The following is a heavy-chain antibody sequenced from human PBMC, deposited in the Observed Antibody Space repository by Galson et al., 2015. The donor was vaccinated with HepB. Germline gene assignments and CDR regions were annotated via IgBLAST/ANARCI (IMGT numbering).Heavy chain of an antibody. D-gene: IGHD1-14*01. J-gene: IGHJ6*03. Sequence: SLRLSCAASEFTFSNYWMSWVRQAPGKGLEWVANVKGDGSEKYYVDSVKGRFSISRDNAKNSLYLQMNSLRAEDTAVYYCARILKPWDPTGNYYYMDVWGKGTTATVSS. CDR2: VKGDGSEK. CDR1: EFTFSNYW. V-gene: IGHV3-7*03. CDR3: ARILKPWDPTGNYYYMDV.